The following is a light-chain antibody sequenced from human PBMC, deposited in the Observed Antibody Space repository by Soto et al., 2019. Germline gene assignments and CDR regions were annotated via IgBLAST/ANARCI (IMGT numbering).Light chain of an antibody. CDR2: DST. Sequence: VLTQSPATLSLSPGETATLSCRASQNIHTSLAWYQQKPGQAPRLVVYDSTLRANGVPARFGGSRSGTEFTLPINSLEPEDFAVYYCQQRNVWPPITFGQGTRLE. J-gene: IGKJ5*01. CDR3: QQRNVWPPIT. CDR1: QNIHTS. V-gene: IGKV3-11*01.